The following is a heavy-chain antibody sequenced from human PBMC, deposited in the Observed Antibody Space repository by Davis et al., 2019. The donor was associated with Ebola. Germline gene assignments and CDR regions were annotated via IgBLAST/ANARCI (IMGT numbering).Heavy chain of an antibody. CDR1: GFTFSSYA. V-gene: IGHV3-30*04. D-gene: IGHD4-17*01. Sequence: GSLRLSCSASGFTFSSYAMHWVRQAPGKGLEWVAVISYDGSNKYYADSVKGRFTVSRDNSKYTLYLQMNSLSREDSAMYYCAKETTATTDFDYWGQGTLVTVSS. J-gene: IGHJ4*02. CDR3: AKETTATTDFDY. CDR2: ISYDGSNK.